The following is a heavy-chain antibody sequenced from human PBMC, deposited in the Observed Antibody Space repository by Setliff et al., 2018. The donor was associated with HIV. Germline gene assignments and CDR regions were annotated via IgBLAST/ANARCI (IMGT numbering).Heavy chain of an antibody. CDR2: ISSSSGTI. V-gene: IGHV3-48*01. CDR3: AKAPYSGRVGTYDYVWGNYRPFYYYMDV. D-gene: IGHD3-16*02. Sequence: PGGSLRLSCAASGFTFSHYHMNWVRQAPGKGLEWVSYISSSSGTIYYAPSMKGRFTISRDNAKNSLDLQMISLRPEDTAVYYCAKAPYSGRVGTYDYVWGNYRPFYYYMDVWGKGTTVTVSS. CDR1: GFTFSHYH. J-gene: IGHJ6*03.